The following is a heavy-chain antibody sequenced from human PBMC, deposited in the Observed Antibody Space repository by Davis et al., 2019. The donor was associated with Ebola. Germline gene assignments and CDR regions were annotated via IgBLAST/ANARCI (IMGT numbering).Heavy chain of an antibody. CDR1: GFTFSSYW. CDR2: INSDGSST. Sequence: GESLKISCAASGFTFSSYWMHWVRQAPGKGLVWVSRINSDGSSTSYADSVKGRFTISRDNAKNTLYLQMNSLRAEDTAVYYCAREGRSTGMDVWGQGTTVTVSS. D-gene: IGHD2-2*01. CDR3: AREGRSTGMDV. J-gene: IGHJ6*02. V-gene: IGHV3-74*01.